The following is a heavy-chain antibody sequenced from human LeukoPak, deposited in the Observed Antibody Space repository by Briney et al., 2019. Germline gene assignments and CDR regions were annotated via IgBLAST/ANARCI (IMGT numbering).Heavy chain of an antibody. V-gene: IGHV3-7*01. CDR1: GFNFGDYA. J-gene: IGHJ4*02. Sequence: GGSLRLSCAASGFNFGDYAMSWVRQAPGKGLEWVAHIKEGGRGTFYVDSVKGRFTGSRDDARNTVYLQMNSLRAEDTAVYYCARRVVVPAAPYYFDYWGQGTLVTVSS. CDR2: IKEGGRGT. CDR3: ARRVVVPAAPYYFDY. D-gene: IGHD2-2*01.